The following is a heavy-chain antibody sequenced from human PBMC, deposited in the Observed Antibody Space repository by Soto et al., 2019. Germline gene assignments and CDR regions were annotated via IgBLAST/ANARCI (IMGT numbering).Heavy chain of an antibody. D-gene: IGHD2-15*01. CDR2: INPYNGNT. V-gene: IGHV1-18*01. Sequence: QVQLVQSGAEVKKPGASVKVSCTASGYTFASYGINWVRQAPVQGLEWLGWINPYNGNTDSAQKLQGRVTMTTDTSTSTAYMELRSLRSDDTDVYYCARSGNSDYWGQGTLVTVSS. CDR3: ARSGNSDY. CDR1: GYTFASYG. J-gene: IGHJ4*02.